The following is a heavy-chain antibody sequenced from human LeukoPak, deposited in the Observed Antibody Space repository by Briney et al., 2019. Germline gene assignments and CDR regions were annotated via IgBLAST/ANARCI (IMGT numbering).Heavy chain of an antibody. D-gene: IGHD2-15*01. CDR1: GYTFTGYY. CDR3: ARDPRGYCSGGSCYTDAFDI. J-gene: IGHJ3*02. Sequence: ASVKVSCKASGYTFTGYYMHWVRQAPGQGLEWMGWINPNSGGTNYAQKFQGRVTMTRDTSISTAYMELSRLRSDDTAVYYCARDPRGYCSGGSCYTDAFDIWGQGTMVTVSS. CDR2: INPNSGGT. V-gene: IGHV1-2*02.